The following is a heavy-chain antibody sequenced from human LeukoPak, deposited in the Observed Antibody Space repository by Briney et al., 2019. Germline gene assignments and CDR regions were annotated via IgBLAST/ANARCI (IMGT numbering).Heavy chain of an antibody. CDR2: ITGRGENT. D-gene: IGHD5-12*01. V-gene: IGHV3-23*01. Sequence: HPGGSLRLSCAASGFTFSNYGMNWVRQAPGKGLEWVSGITGRGENTYYADSVKGRFTISRDNSKNTLYLQMNSLRAEDTAVYYCAKPPGLRRLDPWGQGTLVTVSS. CDR3: AKPPGLRRLDP. J-gene: IGHJ5*02. CDR1: GFTFSNYG.